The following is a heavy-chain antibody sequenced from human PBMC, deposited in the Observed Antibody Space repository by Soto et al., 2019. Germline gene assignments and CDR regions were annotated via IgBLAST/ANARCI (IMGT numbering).Heavy chain of an antibody. D-gene: IGHD3-3*01. J-gene: IGHJ4*02. CDR3: AREIERLLGF. CDR2: ISYDGRNK. Sequence: QVQLVESGGGVVQPGRSLRLSCAASGFAFSSYAMHWVRQAPGKGLEWVAVISYDGRNKYYADSVKGRFTISRDNSKNTLYLQMTSLRAEDTAVYYCAREIERLLGFWGQGTLVTVSS. CDR1: GFAFSSYA. V-gene: IGHV3-30*04.